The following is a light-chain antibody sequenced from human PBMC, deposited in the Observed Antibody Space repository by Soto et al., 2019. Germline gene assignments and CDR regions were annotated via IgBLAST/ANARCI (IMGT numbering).Light chain of an antibody. CDR3: AAWDDSLNGVV. CDR2: YDD. V-gene: IGLV1-36*01. CDR1: SSNIGNNA. Sequence: QSVLTHPPSVSDAPRQRGTISCSGSSSNIGNNAVNWYQQLPGKAPKLLIYYDDLLPSGVSDRFSGSKSGTSASLAISGLQSEDEADYYCAAWDDSLNGVVFGGGTKVTVL. J-gene: IGLJ2*01.